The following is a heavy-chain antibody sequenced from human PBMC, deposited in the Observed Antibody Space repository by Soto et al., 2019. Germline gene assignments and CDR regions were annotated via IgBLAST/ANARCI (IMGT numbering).Heavy chain of an antibody. D-gene: IGHD3-3*01. J-gene: IGHJ6*04. V-gene: IGHV1-24*01. CDR3: ATSRITISWVPPHY. CDR1: GYTLTELS. CDR2: FDPEDGET. Sequence: GASVKVSFKVSGYTLTELSMPWVLQAPGKGLECMGGFDPEDGETIYAQKFQGRVTMTEDTSTDTAYMELSSLRSEDTAVYYCATSRITISWVPPHYWGKGTTVTVSS.